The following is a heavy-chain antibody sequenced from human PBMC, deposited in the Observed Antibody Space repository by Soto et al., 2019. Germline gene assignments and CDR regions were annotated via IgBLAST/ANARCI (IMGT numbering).Heavy chain of an antibody. CDR3: ARGSNYYGSGTYYARPHFDY. CDR2: IVVGSGNT. Sequence: GASVQVPCKASGFTFTRSAVQWVRQARGQRLEWIGWIVVGSGNTNYAQKFQERVTISVDTSKNQFSLKLSSVTAADTAVYYCARGSNYYGSGTYYARPHFDYWGQGTLVTVAS. CDR1: GFTFTRSA. V-gene: IGHV1-58*01. D-gene: IGHD3-10*01. J-gene: IGHJ4*02.